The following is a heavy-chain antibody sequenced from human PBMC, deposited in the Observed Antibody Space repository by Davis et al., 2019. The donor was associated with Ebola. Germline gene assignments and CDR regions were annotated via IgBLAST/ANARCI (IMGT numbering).Heavy chain of an antibody. V-gene: IGHV1-2*06. CDR3: ARGHNYAHEY. D-gene: IGHD4-11*01. CDR2: VILKICAT. CDR1: GYTFTDYN. Sequence: ASVKVSCKASGYTFTDYNIHWMXXAPRQVXXXXXPVILKICATNYAQKFQGRVTMTRDTSISTVYMELSSLRYDDTADYYCARGHNYAHEYWGQGTLVTVSS. J-gene: IGHJ4*02.